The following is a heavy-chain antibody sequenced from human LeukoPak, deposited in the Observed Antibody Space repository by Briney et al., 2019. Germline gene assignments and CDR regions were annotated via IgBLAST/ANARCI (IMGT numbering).Heavy chain of an antibody. Sequence: SETLSLTCTVSGGSIGSTSYYWGWIRQPPGKGLEWIGSIYYSGSTYYNPSLKRRVTISVDTSKNQSSLKLSSVTAADTAVYYCARETTQKGAHYMDVWGKGTTVTISS. V-gene: IGHV4-39*07. D-gene: IGHD1-14*01. CDR2: IYYSGST. CDR1: GGSIGSTSYY. J-gene: IGHJ6*03. CDR3: ARETTQKGAHYMDV.